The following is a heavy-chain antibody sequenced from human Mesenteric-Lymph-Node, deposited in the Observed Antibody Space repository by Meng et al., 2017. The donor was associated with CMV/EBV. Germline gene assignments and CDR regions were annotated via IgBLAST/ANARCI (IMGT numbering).Heavy chain of an antibody. CDR2: IYGTGIT. CDR3: AKSRSSTPGIVDD. V-gene: IGHV4-61*08. Sequence: VQLQVPGPGPVKPSGTLSLTCIVLGVSVTSGAYHWSWIRQSPVKGLEWIGYIYGTGITIYNPSLKRRVTILLETSKNQFSLKLNSVTTADTAVYYCAKSRSSTPGIVDDWGQGTLVTVSS. J-gene: IGHJ4*02. D-gene: IGHD2/OR15-2a*01. CDR1: GVSVTSGAYH.